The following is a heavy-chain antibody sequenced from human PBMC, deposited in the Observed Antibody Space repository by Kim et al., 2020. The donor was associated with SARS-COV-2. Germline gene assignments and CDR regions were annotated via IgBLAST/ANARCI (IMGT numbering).Heavy chain of an antibody. CDR1: GFTFSSYG. CDR3: EKAQLLPLVYYYCGRGV. J-gene: IGHJ6*02. CDR2: ISYDGSNK. D-gene: IGHD2-2*01. V-gene: IGHV3-30*18. Sequence: GGSLRLSCAASGFTFSSYGMHWVRQAPGKGLEWVAVISYDGSNKYYADSVKGRFTISRDNSKNTLYLQMNSLRAEDTAVYYCEKAQLLPLVYYYCGRGVWGRGTTVTVSS.